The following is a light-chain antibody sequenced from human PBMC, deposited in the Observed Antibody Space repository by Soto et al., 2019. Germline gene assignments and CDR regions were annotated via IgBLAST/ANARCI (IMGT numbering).Light chain of an antibody. CDR2: DAS. CDR3: QQYNSWPPIT. Sequence: IVLTQSPGTLSLSPGERATLSCRASQSVSSNLAWYQQKPGQAPRLLIYDASTRATGIPDRFSGGGSGTEFTLTISSLQSEDFVVYYCQQYNSWPPITFGQGTRLEI. J-gene: IGKJ5*01. CDR1: QSVSSN. V-gene: IGKV3-15*01.